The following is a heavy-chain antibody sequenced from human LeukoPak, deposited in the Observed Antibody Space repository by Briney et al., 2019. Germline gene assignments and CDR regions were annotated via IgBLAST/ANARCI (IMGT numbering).Heavy chain of an antibody. CDR3: AREPGWFGEYYFDY. D-gene: IGHD6-19*01. CDR1: GFSFSHYA. Sequence: GGSLRLSCAASGFSFSHYAMSWVRQAPARGLEWVANIKQDGSEKYYVDSVKGRFTISRDNAKNSLYLQMNSLRAEDTAVYYCAREPGWFGEYYFDYGGQGTLVTVS. V-gene: IGHV3-7*01. J-gene: IGHJ4*02. CDR2: IKQDGSEK.